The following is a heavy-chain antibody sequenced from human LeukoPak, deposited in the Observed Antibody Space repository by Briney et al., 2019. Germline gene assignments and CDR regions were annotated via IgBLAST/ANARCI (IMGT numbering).Heavy chain of an antibody. CDR3: ARYYYGSGSLPDAFDI. D-gene: IGHD3-10*01. CDR2: ISGSGGRT. J-gene: IGHJ3*02. V-gene: IGHV3-23*01. Sequence: QPGGSLRLPCAASGFTFSNYVMGWVRQAPGKGLEWVSTISGSGGRTYYADSVKGRFTISRDNAKNSLYLQMNSLRAEDTAVYYCARYYYGSGSLPDAFDIWGQGTMVTVSS. CDR1: GFTFSNYV.